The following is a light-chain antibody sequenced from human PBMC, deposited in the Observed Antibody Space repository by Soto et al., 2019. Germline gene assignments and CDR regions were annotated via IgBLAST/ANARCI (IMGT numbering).Light chain of an antibody. CDR3: QQSYSTPPIT. CDR2: AAS. V-gene: IGKV1-39*01. Sequence: DIQMTQSPSSLSASVGDRVTITCRASQSISSYLHWYQQKPGKAPKLLIYAASSLQSGVPSRFSGGGSGTDFTLTISSLQPEDFATYYCQQSYSTPPITFGGGTKVEIK. J-gene: IGKJ4*01. CDR1: QSISSY.